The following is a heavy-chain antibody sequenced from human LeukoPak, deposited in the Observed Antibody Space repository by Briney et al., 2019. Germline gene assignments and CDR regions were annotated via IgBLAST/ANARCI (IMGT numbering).Heavy chain of an antibody. J-gene: IGHJ4*02. D-gene: IGHD2-15*01. CDR2: IKSKSDGGTK. V-gene: IGHV3-15*01. CDR3: TTSIVFTGSDY. Sequence: PGGSLRPSCAASGFTFTDAWMTWVRQAPGKGLEWVGRIKSKSDGGTKDYAPHVKGRFTISRDDSKNMLDLQMNSLKTEDTAVYYCTTSIVFTGSDYWGQGTLVTVSS. CDR1: GFTFTDAW.